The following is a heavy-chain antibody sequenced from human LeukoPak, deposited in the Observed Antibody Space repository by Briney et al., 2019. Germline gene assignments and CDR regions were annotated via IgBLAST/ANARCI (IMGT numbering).Heavy chain of an antibody. CDR2: IYSSGST. CDR1: GGSINSYY. CDR3: ARDWFDP. J-gene: IGHJ5*02. V-gene: IGHV4-4*07. Sequence: SETLSLTCTVSGGSINSYYWSWLRQPAGKGLEWIGRIYSSGSTNYNPSLKSRVTLSVDTFKNHFSLKLSSVTAADTAVYYCARDWFDPWGQGTLVTVSS.